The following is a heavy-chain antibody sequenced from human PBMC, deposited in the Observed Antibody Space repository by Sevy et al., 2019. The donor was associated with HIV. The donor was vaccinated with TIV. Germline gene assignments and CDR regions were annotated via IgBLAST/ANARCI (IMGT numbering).Heavy chain of an antibody. CDR2: IYPGDSDT. V-gene: IGHV5-51*01. J-gene: IGHJ6*02. CDR3: ARHGDDTIFGVVRIAIELPPLYGMDV. D-gene: IGHD3-3*01. CDR1: GYSFTSYW. Sequence: GESLKISCKGSGYSFTSYWIGWVRQMPGKGLEWMGIIYPGDSDTRYSPAFQGQVTISADKSIGTAYLQWSSRKASDTAMYYCARHGDDTIFGVVRIAIELPPLYGMDVWGQGTTVTVSS.